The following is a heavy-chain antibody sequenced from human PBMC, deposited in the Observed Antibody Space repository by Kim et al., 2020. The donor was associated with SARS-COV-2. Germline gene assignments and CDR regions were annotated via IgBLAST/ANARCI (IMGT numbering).Heavy chain of an antibody. Sequence: SETLSLTCIVSGGSISSSLYYWGWIRQPPGKGLEWIGSMYYSGGTYYNPSLKSRVTISVDTSKNQFSLKLNSVTAADTAVYYCARHFRLYSSGWYVPDYWGQGTLVTVSS. J-gene: IGHJ4*02. CDR1: GGSISSSLYY. D-gene: IGHD6-19*01. CDR3: ARHFRLYSSGWYVPDY. CDR2: MYYSGGT. V-gene: IGHV4-39*01.